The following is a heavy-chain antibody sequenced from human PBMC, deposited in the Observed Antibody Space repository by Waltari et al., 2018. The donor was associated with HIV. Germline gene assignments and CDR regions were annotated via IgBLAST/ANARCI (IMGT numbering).Heavy chain of an antibody. D-gene: IGHD2-15*01. J-gene: IGHJ5*02. V-gene: IGHV3-30*01. CDR3: ARDTGYCSFGSCSYNWLDP. CDR1: AFTFRSSA. CDR2: ISYDGSNK. Sequence: QVHLVDSGGGVVQPGRSLRPSCAASAFTFRSSAFHWVRQAPGKGLEWVALISYDGSNKYYADSVKGRFTISRDNSKNTLYLQMNSLRAEDTSVYYCARDTGYCSFGSCSYNWLDPWGQGTLVSVSS.